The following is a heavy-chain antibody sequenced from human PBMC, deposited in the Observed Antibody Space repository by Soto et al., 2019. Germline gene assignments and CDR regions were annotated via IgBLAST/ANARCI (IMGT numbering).Heavy chain of an antibody. CDR2: IYSGGST. Sequence: QVQLQESGPGLVKPSETLSLSCGVSGGSISQYYWSWIRQPAGKGLEWIGRIYSGGSTNYNPSLASRVTVSVDTSKNQFSLKLSSVTAADTAVYYCARGPGGFGDFSLDYWGQGTLVTVSS. J-gene: IGHJ4*02. V-gene: IGHV4-4*07. D-gene: IGHD3-10*01. CDR3: ARGPGGFGDFSLDY. CDR1: GGSISQYY.